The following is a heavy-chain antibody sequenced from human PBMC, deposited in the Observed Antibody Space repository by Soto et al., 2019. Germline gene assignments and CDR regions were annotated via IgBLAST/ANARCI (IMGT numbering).Heavy chain of an antibody. CDR3: AQSKVGATSNYFDY. D-gene: IGHD1-26*01. J-gene: IGHJ4*02. CDR2: ISGSGGIT. V-gene: IGHV3-23*01. CDR1: GFNFCSFS. Sequence: GGSLRLSCAGSGFNFCSFSMGWCRQAPGKGLEWVSGISGSGGITYYADSVKGRFTISRDNSKNTLYLQLNSLRAEDTAVYYCAQSKVGATSNYFDYWGQGTLVTVSS.